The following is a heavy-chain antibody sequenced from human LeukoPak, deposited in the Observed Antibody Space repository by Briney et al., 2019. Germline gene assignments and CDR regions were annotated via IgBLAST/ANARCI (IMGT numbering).Heavy chain of an antibody. CDR2: INHSGST. CDR1: GGSFSGYY. CDR3: ASFKQWRTYYFDY. Sequence: PSETLSLTCAVYGGSFSGYYWSWIRQPPGKGLEGIGEINHSGSTNYNPSLKSRVTISVDTSKNQFSLKLSSVTAADTAVYYCASFKQWRTYYFDYWGQGTLVTVSS. D-gene: IGHD6-19*01. V-gene: IGHV4-34*01. J-gene: IGHJ4*02.